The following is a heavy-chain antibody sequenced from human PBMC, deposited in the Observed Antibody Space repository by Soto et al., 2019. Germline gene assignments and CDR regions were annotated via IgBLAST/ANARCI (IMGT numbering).Heavy chain of an antibody. Sequence: VQLVQSGAEVKKPGESLRISCKGSGYSFTSYWVTWVRQMPGKGLEWMGRIDPSDSYTKYNPPFQGHVTTSVDKSISTACLQWSSLKASDTAMYYCARLYGGNSGMDVWGQGTTVTVSS. J-gene: IGHJ6*02. CDR3: ARLYGGNSGMDV. V-gene: IGHV5-10-1*01. CDR2: IDPSDSYT. D-gene: IGHD4-17*01. CDR1: GYSFTSYW.